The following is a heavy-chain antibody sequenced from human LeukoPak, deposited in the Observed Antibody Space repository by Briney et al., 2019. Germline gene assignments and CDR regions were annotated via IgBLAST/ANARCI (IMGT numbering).Heavy chain of an antibody. Sequence: ASVKVSCKASVYTFTSYAMHWVRQAPGQRLEWMGWINAGNGNTKYSQKFQGRVTITRDTSASTAYTELSSLRSEDTAVYYCARDSGAAAGNWAYYYYGMDVWGQGTTVTVSS. J-gene: IGHJ6*02. D-gene: IGHD6-13*01. CDR1: VYTFTSYA. CDR3: ARDSGAAAGNWAYYYYGMDV. CDR2: INAGNGNT. V-gene: IGHV1-3*01.